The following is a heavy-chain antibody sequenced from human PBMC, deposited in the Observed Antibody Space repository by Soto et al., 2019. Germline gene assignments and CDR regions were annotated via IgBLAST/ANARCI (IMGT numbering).Heavy chain of an antibody. CDR3: ATGSTDSYPGSRIFDF. CDR1: GITFGNRA. Sequence: GGSLRLSCAASGITFGNRAMSWVRKAPGEGLEWVSTITDSGGDAKYADSVRGRFAISRDNSKKTLYLQMSSLTAEDSAIYYCATGSTDSYPGSRIFDFWGRGTLVTVSS. CDR2: ITDSGGDA. D-gene: IGHD3-10*01. V-gene: IGHV3-23*01. J-gene: IGHJ4*02.